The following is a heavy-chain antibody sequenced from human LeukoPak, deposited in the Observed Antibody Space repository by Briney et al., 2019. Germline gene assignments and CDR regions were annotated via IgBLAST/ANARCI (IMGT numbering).Heavy chain of an antibody. J-gene: IGHJ6*02. V-gene: IGHV1-18*01. CDR1: GYTFTSYG. D-gene: IGHD3-9*01. CDR3: ASPRTLRYFDWTHYYYYGMDV. Sequence: ASVMVSCKASGYTFTSYGIAWVRQAPGQGLEWLTWITPYNGNTNYAQKFQVRVSMTTDTSTSTAYMELRSLRPDDTAVYYCASPRTLRYFDWTHYYYYGMDVWGQGTTLTVSS. CDR2: ITPYNGNT.